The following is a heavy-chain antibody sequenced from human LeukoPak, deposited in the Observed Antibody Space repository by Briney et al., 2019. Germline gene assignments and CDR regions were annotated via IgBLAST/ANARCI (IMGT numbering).Heavy chain of an antibody. Sequence: HPGGSLRLSCAASGFIFSSYAMHWVRQAPGKGLEWVAIISYDGSNNYYADSVKGRFTISRDNSKSTLYLQMNSLRLEDTALYYCAGGANYYYYGMDVWGQGTTVTVSS. CDR3: AGGANYYYYGMDV. D-gene: IGHD3-10*01. J-gene: IGHJ6*02. CDR2: ISYDGSNN. V-gene: IGHV3-30-3*01. CDR1: GFIFSSYA.